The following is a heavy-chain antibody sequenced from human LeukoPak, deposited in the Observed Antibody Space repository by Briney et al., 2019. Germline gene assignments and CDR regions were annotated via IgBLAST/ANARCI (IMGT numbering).Heavy chain of an antibody. Sequence: PGGSLRLSCAASGFTFDDYAMHWVRQAPGKGLEWVSLISGDGGSTYYADSVKGRFTISRDNSQNTLYLQMNSLRAEDTAVYYCASGRRGIIAAGLDYWGQGTLVTVSS. D-gene: IGHD6-13*01. V-gene: IGHV3-43*02. CDR2: ISGDGGST. CDR1: GFTFDDYA. CDR3: ASGRRGIIAAGLDY. J-gene: IGHJ4*02.